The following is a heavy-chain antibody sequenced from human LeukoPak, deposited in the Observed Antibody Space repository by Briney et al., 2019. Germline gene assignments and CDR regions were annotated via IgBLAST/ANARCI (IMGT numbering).Heavy chain of an antibody. CDR2: INHSGST. V-gene: IGHV4-34*01. CDR1: GGSFSGYY. J-gene: IGHJ4*02. CDR3: ASRSFYGLGSYYRR. D-gene: IGHD3-10*01. Sequence: SETLSLTCAVYGGSFSGYYWSWIRQPPGKGLEWIGEINHSGSTNYNPSLKSRVTISVDTSKNQFSLKLSSVTAADTAVYYCASRSFYGLGSYYRRWGQGTLVTVSS.